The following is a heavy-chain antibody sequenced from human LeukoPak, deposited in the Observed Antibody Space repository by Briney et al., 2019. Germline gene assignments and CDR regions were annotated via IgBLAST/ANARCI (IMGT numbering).Heavy chain of an antibody. V-gene: IGHV3-23*01. CDR2: ISGSGGST. J-gene: IGHJ4*02. CDR1: GFTFSSYA. CDR3: AKDPAYYYDSSGPYYFDY. D-gene: IGHD3-22*01. Sequence: GGSLRLSCAASGFTFSSYAMNWVRQAPGKGLEWVSAISGSGGSTYYADSVKGRFTISRDNSKNTLYLQMNSLRAEDTAVYYCAKDPAYYYDSSGPYYFDYWGQGTLVTVSS.